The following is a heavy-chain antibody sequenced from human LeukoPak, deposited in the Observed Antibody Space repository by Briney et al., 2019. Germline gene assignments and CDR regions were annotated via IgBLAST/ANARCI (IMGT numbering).Heavy chain of an antibody. CDR3: ARGPPPDFDY. CDR2: IHPSGST. CDR1: GGSISSSSYY. V-gene: IGHV4-61*02. J-gene: IGHJ4*02. Sequence: SETLSLTCTVSGGSISSSSYYWSCVRQPAGKGLEWIGRIHPSGSTNYNPSLKSRVTLSVDTSKNQFSLKLSSVTAADTAVYYCARGPPPDFDYWGRGTLVTVSS.